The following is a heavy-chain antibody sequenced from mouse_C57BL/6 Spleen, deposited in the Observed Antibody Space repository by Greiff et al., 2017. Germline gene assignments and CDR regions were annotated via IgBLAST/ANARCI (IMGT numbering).Heavy chain of an antibody. CDR3: AREYYGSSSYAMDY. CDR2: IYPRSGNT. D-gene: IGHD1-1*01. Sequence: QVQLKESGAELARPGASVKLSCKASGYTFTSYGISWVKQRTGQGLEWIGEIYPRSGNTYYNEKFKGKATLTADKSSSTAYMELRNLTSEDSAVYFCAREYYGSSSYAMDYWGQGTSVTVSS. J-gene: IGHJ4*01. V-gene: IGHV1-81*01. CDR1: GYTFTSYG.